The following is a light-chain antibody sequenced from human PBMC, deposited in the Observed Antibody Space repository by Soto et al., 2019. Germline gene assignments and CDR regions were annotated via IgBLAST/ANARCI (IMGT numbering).Light chain of an antibody. CDR3: QQYNDWPLT. V-gene: IGKV3-15*01. Sequence: ETVMTQSPATLSVSPGEAVTLSCRASQSVSSKLAWYQQKPGQAPRLLIYGASTRATGIPARFSGSGSGTEFTLTINSLQSEDFAVYYCQQYNDWPLTFGGGTMVEMK. J-gene: IGKJ4*01. CDR1: QSVSSK. CDR2: GAS.